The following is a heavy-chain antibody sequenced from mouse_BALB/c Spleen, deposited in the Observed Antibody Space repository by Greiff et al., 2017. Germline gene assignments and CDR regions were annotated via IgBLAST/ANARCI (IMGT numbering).Heavy chain of an antibody. CDR2: ISSGGSYT. CDR3: ARDYTGYYAMDY. Sequence: EVHLVESGGGLVKPGGSLKLSCAASGFTFSSYAMSWVRQSPEKRLEWVAEISSGGSYTYYPDTVTGRFTISRDNAKNTLYLEMSSLRSEDTAMYYCARDYTGYYAMDYWGQGTSVTVSS. J-gene: IGHJ4*01. V-gene: IGHV5-9-4*01. CDR1: GFTFSSYA. D-gene: IGHD2-12*01.